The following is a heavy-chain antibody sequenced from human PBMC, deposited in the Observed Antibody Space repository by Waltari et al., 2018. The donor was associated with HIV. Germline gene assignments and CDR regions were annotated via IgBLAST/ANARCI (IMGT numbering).Heavy chain of an antibody. CDR3: ARKRGYSYGYDAFDI. V-gene: IGHV2-70*15. D-gene: IGHD5-18*01. CDR2: IDWDEDK. Sequence: QVTLRESGPALVKPTQTLTLTCTFSGFSLSTSGMCVSWIRQPPGKALEWLARIDWDEDKYYSTSMKTMLTISKDTSKNQVVLTMTNMDPVDTATYYCARKRGYSYGYDAFDIWGQGTMVTVSS. CDR1: GFSLSTSGMC. J-gene: IGHJ3*02.